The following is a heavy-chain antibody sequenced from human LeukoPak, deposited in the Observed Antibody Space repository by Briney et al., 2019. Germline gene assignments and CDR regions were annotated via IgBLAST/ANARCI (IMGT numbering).Heavy chain of an antibody. CDR2: IYYSGNT. J-gene: IGHJ3*02. CDR1: GGSISSGAYY. Sequence: SETLSLTCTVSGGSISSGAYYWSWIRQHPGKGLEYIGYIYYSGNTYYSPSLKSRVTISVDTSKNQFSLKLSSVTAADTAVYYCARYITGTTRAFDIWGQGTLVTVPS. CDR3: ARYITGTTRAFDI. V-gene: IGHV4-31*02. D-gene: IGHD1-20*01.